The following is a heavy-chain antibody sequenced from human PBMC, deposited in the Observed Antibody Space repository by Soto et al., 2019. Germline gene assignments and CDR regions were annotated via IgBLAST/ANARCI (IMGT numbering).Heavy chain of an antibody. CDR2: IFSNDEK. Sequence: QVTLKESGPVLVKPTETLTLTCTVSGFSLSNARMGVSWIRQPPGKALEWLAHIFSNDEKSYSTSLKNRLTNSKDTSKSQVVHTITNMDPVDTATYYCARILGAAAGTGGWFDPWGQGTLVTVSS. V-gene: IGHV2-26*01. J-gene: IGHJ5*02. CDR3: ARILGAAAGTGGWFDP. CDR1: GFSLSNARMG. D-gene: IGHD6-13*01.